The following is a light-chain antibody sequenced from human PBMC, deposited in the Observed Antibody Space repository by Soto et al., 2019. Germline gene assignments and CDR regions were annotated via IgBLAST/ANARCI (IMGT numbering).Light chain of an antibody. J-gene: IGKJ4*01. CDR3: QQRSDPPSFT. V-gene: IGKV3-11*01. CDR1: KSVRSL. Sequence: EVLLTQSPATLSLSPGERATLSCRASKSVRSLLAWYQQKPGQAPRLLIYDASNRATGIPARFSGSGSGTDFTLTISSLVPEDVIVYYCQQRSDPPSFTFGGGTKV. CDR2: DAS.